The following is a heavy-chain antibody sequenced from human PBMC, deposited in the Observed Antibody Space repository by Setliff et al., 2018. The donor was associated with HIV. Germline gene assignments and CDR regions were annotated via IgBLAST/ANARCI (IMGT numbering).Heavy chain of an antibody. CDR1: GGSVNSGGYY. Sequence: SETLSLTCSVSGGSVNSGGYYWSWIRQPAGKELEWIGHIYASDNSGSTNYNPSLKSRVTISVDTSKNQFSLKLSSVTAADTAVYYCARVPPLKAFGGVISLYYFDYWGQGTLVTVSS. D-gene: IGHD3-16*02. J-gene: IGHJ4*02. CDR2: IYASDNSGST. CDR3: ARVPPLKAFGGVISLYYFDY. V-gene: IGHV4-61*09.